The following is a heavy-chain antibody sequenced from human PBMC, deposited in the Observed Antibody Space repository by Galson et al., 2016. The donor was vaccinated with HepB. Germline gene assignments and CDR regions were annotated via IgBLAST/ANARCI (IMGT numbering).Heavy chain of an antibody. CDR3: ARAAVVPGARMLFDP. V-gene: IGHV4-4*02. D-gene: IGHD2-2*01. CDR1: GGSISNNYW. Sequence: SETLSLTCAVSGGSISNNYWWSWVRQSPGNGLEWIGEIYQTGTANYNPPFTSRATISVDKSKNQISLRLNSVTAADTAVYYCARAAVVPGARMLFDPWGQGTLVTVSS. CDR2: IYQTGTA. J-gene: IGHJ5*01.